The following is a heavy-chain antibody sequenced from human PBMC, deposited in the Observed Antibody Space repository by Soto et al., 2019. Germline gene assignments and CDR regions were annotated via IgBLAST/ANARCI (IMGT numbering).Heavy chain of an antibody. CDR1: GFTFSSYR. D-gene: IGHD6-13*01. CDR2: ISSSSSTI. CDR3: ARAPRSGSSSWYWGGYYYGMDV. J-gene: IGHJ6*02. V-gene: IGHV3-48*02. Sequence: EVQLVESGGGLVQPGGSLRLSCAASGFTFSSYRMNWVRQAPGKGLEWVSYISSSSSTIYYADSVKGRFTISRDNAKNSLYLQMNSLRDEDTAVYYCARAPRSGSSSWYWGGYYYGMDVWGQGTTVTVSS.